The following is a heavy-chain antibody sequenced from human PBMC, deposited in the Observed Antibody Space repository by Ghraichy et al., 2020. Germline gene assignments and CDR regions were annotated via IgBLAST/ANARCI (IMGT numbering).Heavy chain of an antibody. V-gene: IGHV3-33*01. CDR1: GFTFSNYG. CDR3: ARDESSGYLGDY. CDR2: IWYDGTNK. J-gene: IGHJ4*02. D-gene: IGHD5-18*01. Sequence: GGSLRLSCAASGFTFSNYGMHWVRQAPGKGLEWVAIIWYDGTNKYYADSVKGRFTISRDNSKNTLYLQMNSLRAEDTAVYYCARDESSGYLGDYWGRGTLVTVSS.